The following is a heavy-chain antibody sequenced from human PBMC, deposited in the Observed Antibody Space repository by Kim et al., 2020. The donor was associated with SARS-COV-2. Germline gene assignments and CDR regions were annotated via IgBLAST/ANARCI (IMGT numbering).Heavy chain of an antibody. CDR1: GYTYTRYA. Sequence: ASVKVSCKASGYTYTRYAMNWVRQAPGQGLEWMGWINTNTGNPTYAQGFTGRFVFSLDTSVSTAYLQISSLKAEDTAVYYCAREGSGGYYGSGSYYNGMDVWGQGTTVPVSS. J-gene: IGHJ6*02. CDR2: INTNTGNP. D-gene: IGHD3-10*01. V-gene: IGHV7-4-1*02. CDR3: AREGSGGYYGSGSYYNGMDV.